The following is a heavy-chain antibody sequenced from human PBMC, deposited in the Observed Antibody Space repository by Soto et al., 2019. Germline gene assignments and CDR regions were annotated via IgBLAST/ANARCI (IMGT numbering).Heavy chain of an antibody. V-gene: IGHV1-69*01. CDR3: ATSPYYYDSSGYPRDDY. D-gene: IGHD3-22*01. Sequence: VSCKASGGTFSSYAISWVRQAPGQGLEWMGGIIPIFGTANYAQKFQGRVTITADESTSTAYMELSSLRSEDTAVYYCATSPYYYDSSGYPRDDYWGQGTLVTVSS. CDR1: GGTFSSYA. J-gene: IGHJ4*02. CDR2: IIPIFGTA.